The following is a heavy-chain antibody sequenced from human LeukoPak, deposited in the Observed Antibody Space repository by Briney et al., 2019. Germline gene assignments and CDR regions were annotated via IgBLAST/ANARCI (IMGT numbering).Heavy chain of an antibody. V-gene: IGHV4-59*08. J-gene: IGHJ3*02. Sequence: SETLSLTCTVSGGSISSYYWSWVRQPPGKGREWIGYIYYSGTTNYTPSLKSRVTISVDTSKNQFSLKLSSVTAADTAVYYCARPGVGSGRYGAFDIWGQGTMVTVSS. CDR3: ARPGVGSGRYGAFDI. D-gene: IGHD5-18*01. CDR2: IYYSGTT. CDR1: GGSISSYY.